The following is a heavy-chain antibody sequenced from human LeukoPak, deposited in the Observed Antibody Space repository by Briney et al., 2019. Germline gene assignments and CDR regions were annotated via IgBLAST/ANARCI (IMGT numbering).Heavy chain of an antibody. CDR3: ASVYLGYCSGGSCQNDY. CDR2: ISGSGASK. CDR1: GFXFNNXV. J-gene: IGHJ4*02. D-gene: IGHD2-15*01. Sequence: SXAXSGFXFNNXVMSWVRQAPGKGLEWVSGISGSGASKVYADSVRGRFTISRDNAKNSLYLQMNSLRAEDTAVYYCASVYLGYCSGGSCQNDYWGQGTLVTVSS. V-gene: IGHV3-23*01.